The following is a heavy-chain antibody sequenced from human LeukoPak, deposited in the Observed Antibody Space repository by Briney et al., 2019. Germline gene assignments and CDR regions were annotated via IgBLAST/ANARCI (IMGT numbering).Heavy chain of an antibody. V-gene: IGHV3-21*01. Sequence: KSGGSLRLSCASSGFTFSSYSMKWVRQAPGKGLEWVSSISSSSSYIYYADSVKGRFTISRDNAKNSLYLQMNSLRAEDTAVYYCASETYYDIGLPTFDYWGQGTLVTVSS. CDR2: ISSSSSYI. D-gene: IGHD3-9*01. CDR1: GFTFSSYS. J-gene: IGHJ4*02. CDR3: ASETYYDIGLPTFDY.